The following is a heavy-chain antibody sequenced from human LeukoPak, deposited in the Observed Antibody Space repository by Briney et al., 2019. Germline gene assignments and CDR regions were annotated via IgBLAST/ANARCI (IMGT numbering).Heavy chain of an antibody. CDR2: ISGSGGST. D-gene: IGHD3-10*01. CDR3: AKGVRGVIYYYYGTDV. CDR1: GFTFSSYA. J-gene: IGHJ6*04. V-gene: IGHV3-23*01. Sequence: GGSLRLSCAASGFTFSSYAMSWVHQAPGKGLEWVSAISGSGGSTYYADSVKGRFTISRDNSKNTLYLQMNSLRAEDTAVYYCAKGVRGVIYYYYGTDVWGKGTTVTVSS.